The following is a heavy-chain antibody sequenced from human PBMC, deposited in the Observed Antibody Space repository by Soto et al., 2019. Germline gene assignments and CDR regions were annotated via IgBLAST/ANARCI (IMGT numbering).Heavy chain of an antibody. CDR3: ALALGPTTGLDY. CDR1: GASTVSHYH. V-gene: IGHV4-31*02. Sequence: SETLSLTCSVSGASTVSHYHWTWIRQPPGKGLEWMGYIFNSGTTFYNPSLTSRLSISMDTSGNHFSLELRSVTAADTAVYYCALALGPTTGLDYWGQGTLVTVSS. CDR2: IFNSGTT. J-gene: IGHJ4*02. D-gene: IGHD1-26*01.